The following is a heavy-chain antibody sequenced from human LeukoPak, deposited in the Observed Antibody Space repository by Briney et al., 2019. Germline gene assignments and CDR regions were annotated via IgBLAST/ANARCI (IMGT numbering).Heavy chain of an antibody. J-gene: IGHJ6*03. V-gene: IGHV3-7*01. Sequence: GGSLRLSCAASGITFSSYWMSWVRQAPGKGLEWLANIKQDGSEIYYVDSVKGRFTISRDNAKNSLYLQMNSLRAEDTAVYYCARGTWATLYYYYMDVWGKGTTVTVSS. CDR1: GITFSSYW. CDR3: ARGTWATLYYYYMDV. CDR2: IKQDGSEI. D-gene: IGHD5-24*01.